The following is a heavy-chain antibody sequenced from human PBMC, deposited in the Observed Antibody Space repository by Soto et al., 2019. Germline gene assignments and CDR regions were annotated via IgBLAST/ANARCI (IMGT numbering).Heavy chain of an antibody. CDR1: GFTFISYA. V-gene: IGHV3-23*01. CDR2: ISGGGST. Sequence: PGGSLRLSCEASGFTFISYAMSWVRQAPGKGLEWVSAISGGGSTYYADSVKGRFTISRDNYKNTLYLQMNSLRAEDTAVYYCANEKDGTIFGVVSPRPDYWGQGTLVIVSP. CDR3: ANEKDGTIFGVVSPRPDY. D-gene: IGHD3-3*01. J-gene: IGHJ4*02.